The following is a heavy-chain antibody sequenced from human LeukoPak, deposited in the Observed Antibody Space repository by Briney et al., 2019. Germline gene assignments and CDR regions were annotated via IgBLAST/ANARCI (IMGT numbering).Heavy chain of an antibody. D-gene: IGHD6-6*01. CDR2: ISSSSSTI. Sequence: GGSLRLSCAASGFTFSSYSMNWVRQAPGKGLEWVSYISSSSSTIYYADSVKGRFTISRDNAKNSLYLQMNSLRAEDTAVYYCARDRGLHSSSPNSGAFDIWGQGTMVTVSS. J-gene: IGHJ3*02. CDR3: ARDRGLHSSSPNSGAFDI. CDR1: GFTFSSYS. V-gene: IGHV3-48*01.